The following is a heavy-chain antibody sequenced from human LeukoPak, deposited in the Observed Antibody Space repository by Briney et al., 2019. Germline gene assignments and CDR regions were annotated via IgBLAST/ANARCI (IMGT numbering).Heavy chain of an antibody. V-gene: IGHV1-69*13. Sequence: ASVKVTCKASGGTFSSYAISWVRHAPGEGLEWRGGIIPIFGTANYAQRFQGRVTITADESTSTAYMELSSLRSEDTAVYYCARNRYGSGRDYYYYYMDVWGKATTVTIS. CDR1: GGTFSSYA. D-gene: IGHD3-10*01. J-gene: IGHJ6*03. CDR3: ARNRYGSGRDYYYYYMDV. CDR2: IIPIFGTA.